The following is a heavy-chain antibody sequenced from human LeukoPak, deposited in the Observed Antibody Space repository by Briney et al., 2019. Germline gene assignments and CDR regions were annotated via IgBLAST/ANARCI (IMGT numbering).Heavy chain of an antibody. CDR1: GFTFSSYG. J-gene: IGHJ4*02. Sequence: PGGSLRLSCAASGFTFSSYGMHWVRQAPGKGLEWVAVISYDGSNKYYADSVKGRFTISRDNAKNSLYLQMNSLRDEDTAVYYCARDLGSGVTTGPLDYWGQGTLVTVSS. V-gene: IGHV3-30*03. CDR2: ISYDGSNK. CDR3: ARDLGSGVTTGPLDY. D-gene: IGHD4-11*01.